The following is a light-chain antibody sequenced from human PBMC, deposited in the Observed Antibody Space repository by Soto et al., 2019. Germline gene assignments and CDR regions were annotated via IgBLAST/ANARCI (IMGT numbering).Light chain of an antibody. CDR1: QSVSRN. CDR3: QQYNNWPPWT. CDR2: VAS. V-gene: IGKV3-15*01. Sequence: EIVMTQSPATLSVSPGERATLSCRATQSVSRNLAWYQQKPGQPPRLLIYVASTRATGIPARFSGSGSGTEFTLTISSLQSEDFAVYYCQQYNNWPPWTFGQGTKVEVK. J-gene: IGKJ1*01.